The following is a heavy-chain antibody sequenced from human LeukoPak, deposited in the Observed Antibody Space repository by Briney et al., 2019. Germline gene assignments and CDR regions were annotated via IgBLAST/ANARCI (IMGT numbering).Heavy chain of an antibody. V-gene: IGHV4-31*03. J-gene: IGHJ6*02. CDR2: IYYSGSA. Sequence: PSETLSLTCTVSGGSISSGGYYWSWIRQHPGKCLEWIVYIYYSGSAYYNPSLKSRVTISVDTSKNQFSLKLSSVTAADTAVYYCTTGTYYYYGMDVWGQGTTVTVSS. CDR3: TTGTYYYYGMDV. D-gene: IGHD2-8*02. CDR1: GGSISSGGYY.